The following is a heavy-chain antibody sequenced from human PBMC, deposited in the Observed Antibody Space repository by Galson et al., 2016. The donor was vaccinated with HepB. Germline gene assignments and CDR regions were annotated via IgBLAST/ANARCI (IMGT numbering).Heavy chain of an antibody. CDR2: VSYDGSHE. CDR3: AKVTGLVGRYTPLDN. Sequence: SLRLSCAASGFTFRDFGMHWVRQVPGKGLEWVAVVSYDGSHEYYADSVKGRFTISRDNSKNTFFLQMNSLRAEETDMYYCAKVTGLVGRYTPLDNRGQGTLVTVS. V-gene: IGHV3-30*18. J-gene: IGHJ4*02. CDR1: GFTFRDFG. D-gene: IGHD2-8*02.